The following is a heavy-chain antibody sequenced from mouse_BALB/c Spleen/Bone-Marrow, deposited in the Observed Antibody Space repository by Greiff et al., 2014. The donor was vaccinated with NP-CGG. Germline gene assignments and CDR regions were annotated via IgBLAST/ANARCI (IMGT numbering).Heavy chain of an antibody. Sequence: VKLMESGAELVKPGASVKLSCKASGYTFTSYWMHWVKQRPGQGLEWIGEINPSNGRTNYNEKFKSKATLTVDKSSSTAYMQLSSLTSEDSAVYYCARGRPSAMDYWGQGTSVTVSS. CDR3: ARGRPSAMDY. J-gene: IGHJ4*01. CDR2: INPSNGRT. CDR1: GYTFTSYW. V-gene: IGHV1S81*02.